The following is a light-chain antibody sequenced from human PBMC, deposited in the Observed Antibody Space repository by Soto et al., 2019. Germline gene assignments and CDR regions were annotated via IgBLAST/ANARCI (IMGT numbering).Light chain of an antibody. CDR1: QNIHTF. CDR3: QESYSTPMYT. J-gene: IGKJ2*01. CDR2: AAY. V-gene: IGKV1-39*01. Sequence: DIQMTQSPSSLSASVGDRVTITCRASQNIHTFLNWYQQKPGKAPKLLIYAAYILHSGVPSRFSGSGSGTDFTLTISSLQPEDFATYYCQESYSTPMYTFGQGTKLAI.